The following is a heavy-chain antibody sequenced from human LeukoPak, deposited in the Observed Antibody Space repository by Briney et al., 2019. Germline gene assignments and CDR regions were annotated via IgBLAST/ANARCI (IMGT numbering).Heavy chain of an antibody. Sequence: KPSETLSLTCTVSGYSISSGYYWAWIRQPPGQGLEWIGIIYHSGSTYYNPSLKSRVTISVDTSKNQFSLKLSSVTAADTAVYYCAREAVAGENIDYWGQGTLVTVSS. J-gene: IGHJ4*02. V-gene: IGHV4-38-2*02. D-gene: IGHD6-19*01. CDR3: AREAVAGENIDY. CDR1: GYSISSGYY. CDR2: IYHSGST.